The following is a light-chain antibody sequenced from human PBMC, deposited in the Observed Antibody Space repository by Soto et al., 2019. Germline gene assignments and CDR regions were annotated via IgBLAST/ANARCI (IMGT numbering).Light chain of an antibody. J-gene: IGKJ1*01. CDR3: KQYGSSPWT. V-gene: IGKV3-20*01. CDR1: QSVSNNY. Sequence: EIVLTQSPGTLSLSPGERATLSCRASQSVSNNYLAWYQQKPGQAPRLLIYGASNRATGIQARFSGSGSGTDYTLTIRRLEPEDFAVYYCKQYGSSPWTFGQGTKVDIK. CDR2: GAS.